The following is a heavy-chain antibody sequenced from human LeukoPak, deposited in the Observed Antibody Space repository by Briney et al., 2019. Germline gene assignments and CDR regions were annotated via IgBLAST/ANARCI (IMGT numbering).Heavy chain of an antibody. CDR2: IYYSGST. J-gene: IGHJ4*02. V-gene: IGHV4-59*08. D-gene: IGHD3-10*01. Sequence: SETLSLTCTVSGGSISSYYRSWIRQPPGKGLEWIGYIYYSGSTNYNPSLKSRVTISVDTSKNQFSLMLSSVTAADTAVYYCARAGLGYGSGSYYDRDPFDYWGQGTLVTVSS. CDR1: GGSISSYY. CDR3: ARAGLGYGSGSYYDRDPFDY.